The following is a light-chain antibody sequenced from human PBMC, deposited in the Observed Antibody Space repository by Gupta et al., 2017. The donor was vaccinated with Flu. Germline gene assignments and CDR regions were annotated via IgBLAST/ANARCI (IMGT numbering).Light chain of an antibody. CDR1: QSISNY. Sequence: PSSLSASVGDRVTITCRASQSISNYLNWYQQKPGKAPKLLIYAASSLQSGVPSRFSGSGSGTDFTLTISSLQPEDFATYYCQQSYSTPYTFGQGTKLEIK. CDR3: QQSYSTPYT. J-gene: IGKJ2*01. V-gene: IGKV1-39*01. CDR2: AAS.